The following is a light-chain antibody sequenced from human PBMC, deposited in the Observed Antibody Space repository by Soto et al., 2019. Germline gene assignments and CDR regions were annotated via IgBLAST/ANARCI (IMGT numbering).Light chain of an antibody. CDR3: QQGSNWPPIT. V-gene: IGKV3-11*01. CDR1: QSVSSY. CDR2: DAS. Sequence: EIVLTQSPATLSLSPGERATLSCRASQSVSSYLAWYQQKPGQAPRLLIYDASNRATGIPARFSGSGSGTDFTPTISGLEHEDFSVYYCQQGSNWPPITFGQGTRLEIK. J-gene: IGKJ5*01.